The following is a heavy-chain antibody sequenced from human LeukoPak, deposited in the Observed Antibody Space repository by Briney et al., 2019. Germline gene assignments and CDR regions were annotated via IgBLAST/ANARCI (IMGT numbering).Heavy chain of an antibody. D-gene: IGHD4-17*01. CDR1: GFTFSNYA. CDR2: IGGSGASS. V-gene: IGHV3-23*01. Sequence: GGSLRLSCAVSGFTFSNYAMTWVRQAPGKGLEWVSGIGGSGASSYYADSVKGRFTISRDNSKNTLYLQMDSLRADDTAVYYCAKNSARTTVSTGLSYWGQGTLVTVSS. CDR3: AKNSARTTVSTGLSY. J-gene: IGHJ4*02.